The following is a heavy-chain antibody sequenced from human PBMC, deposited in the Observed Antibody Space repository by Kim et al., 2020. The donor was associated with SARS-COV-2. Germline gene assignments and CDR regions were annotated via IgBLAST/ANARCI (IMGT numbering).Heavy chain of an antibody. CDR3: AKDMDGKYCSGGSCYPGAYYFDY. D-gene: IGHD2-15*01. V-gene: IGHV3-33*06. CDR2: IWYDGSNK. CDR1: GFTFSSYA. J-gene: IGHJ4*02. Sequence: GGSLRLSCAASGFTFSSYAMHWVRQAPGKGLEWVAVIWYDGSNKYYADSVKGRFTISRDNSKNTLYLQMNSLRAEDTAVYYCAKDMDGKYCSGGSCYPGAYYFDYWGQGTLVTVSS.